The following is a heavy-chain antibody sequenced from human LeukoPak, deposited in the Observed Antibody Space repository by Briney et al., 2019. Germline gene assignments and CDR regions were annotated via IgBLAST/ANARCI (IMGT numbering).Heavy chain of an antibody. D-gene: IGHD2/OR15-2a*01. CDR1: GFTFSSYV. Sequence: GGSLRLFCAASGFTFSSYVMSWVRQAPGKGLEWVSAISGGGGSTYYADSVKGRFTISRDNSKNTLSLQMNSLRAEDTAVYYCVKDALVVPVSMGPPEVDYWGQGTLVTVSS. CDR2: ISGGGGST. CDR3: VKDALVVPVSMGPPEVDY. V-gene: IGHV3-23*01. J-gene: IGHJ4*02.